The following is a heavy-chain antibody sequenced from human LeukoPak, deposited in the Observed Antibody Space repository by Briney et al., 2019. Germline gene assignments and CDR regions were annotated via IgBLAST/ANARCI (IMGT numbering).Heavy chain of an antibody. CDR3: AKDMRVVPAAISLDY. Sequence: GRSLRLSCAASGFTFDDYAMHWVRQAPGKGLGWVSGISWNSGSIGYADSVKGRFTISRDNAKNSLYLQMNSLRAEDTALYYCAKDMRVVPAAISLDYWGQGTLVTVSS. CDR2: ISWNSGSI. J-gene: IGHJ4*02. D-gene: IGHD2-2*01. V-gene: IGHV3-9*01. CDR1: GFTFDDYA.